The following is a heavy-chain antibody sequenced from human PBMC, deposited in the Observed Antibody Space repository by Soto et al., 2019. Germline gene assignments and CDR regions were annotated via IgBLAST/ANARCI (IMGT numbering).Heavy chain of an antibody. D-gene: IGHD3-3*01. CDR3: AKSHTVLVKFDS. V-gene: IGHV3-23*01. Sequence: EVQLLESGGGLIQPGGSLRLSCEGTGFTFRSYAMNWVRQVPGKGLEWVAGLSASGSRTFYAESVKGRFTISRDNSKNTVFLQMDSLRAEDAALYFCAKSHTVLVKFDSWGQGTLVTVSS. CDR2: LSASGSRT. CDR1: GFTFRSYA. J-gene: IGHJ4*02.